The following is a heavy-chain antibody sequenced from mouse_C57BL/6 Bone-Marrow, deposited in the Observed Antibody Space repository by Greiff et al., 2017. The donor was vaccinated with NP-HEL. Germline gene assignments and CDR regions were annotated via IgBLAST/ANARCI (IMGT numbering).Heavy chain of an antibody. V-gene: IGHV1-50*01. CDR3: AKDYDYDGYAMDY. J-gene: IGHJ4*01. CDR2: IDPSDSYT. Sequence: VKLVESGAELVKPGASVKLSCKASGYTFTSYWMQWVKQRPGQGLEWIGEIDPSDSYTNYNQKFKGKATLTVDTSSSTAYMQLSSLTSEDSAVYYCAKDYDYDGYAMDYWGQGTSVTVSS. CDR1: GYTFTSYW. D-gene: IGHD2-4*01.